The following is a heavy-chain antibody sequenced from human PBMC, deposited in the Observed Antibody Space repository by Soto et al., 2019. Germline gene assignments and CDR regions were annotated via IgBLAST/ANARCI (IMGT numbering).Heavy chain of an antibody. CDR2: IGSGSTM. V-gene: IGHV3-11*01. Sequence: LRLSCAASGFAFSDYYMSWIRQAPGKGLEWVSYIGSGSTMYYADSVKGRFTISRDNAKNLLYLQMNSLRAEDTAVYYCARDSYYAGACSLDPWGQGTLVTVSS. D-gene: IGHD2-21*02. CDR1: GFAFSDYY. CDR3: ARDSYYAGACSLDP. J-gene: IGHJ5*02.